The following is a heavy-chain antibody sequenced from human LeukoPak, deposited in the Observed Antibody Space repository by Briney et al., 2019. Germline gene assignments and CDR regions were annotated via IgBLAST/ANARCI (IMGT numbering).Heavy chain of an antibody. CDR2: IYSGGST. CDR3: ARAGLWGATDY. CDR1: GFTVSSSY. J-gene: IGHJ4*02. V-gene: IGHV3-66*01. D-gene: IGHD1-26*01. Sequence: GGSLRLSCAASGFTVSSSYMSWVRQAPGKGLEWVSVIYSGGSTYYADSVKGRFTISRDNSKNTLYLQMNSLRAEDTAVYYCARAGLWGATDYWGQGTLVTVSS.